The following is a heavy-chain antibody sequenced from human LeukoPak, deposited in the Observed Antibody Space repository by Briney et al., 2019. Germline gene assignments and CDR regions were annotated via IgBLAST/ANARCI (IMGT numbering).Heavy chain of an antibody. J-gene: IGHJ4*02. D-gene: IGHD3-3*01. Sequence: PGGSLRLSCAASGFTFSSYSMNWVRQAPGKGLEWVSYISSSSSTIYYADSVKGRFTISRDNAKNSLYLQMNSLRAEDTAVYYCARAPIYDFWSGYHDYYFDYWGQGTLVTVSS. CDR3: ARAPIYDFWSGYHDYYFDY. CDR1: GFTFSSYS. V-gene: IGHV3-48*01. CDR2: ISSSSSTI.